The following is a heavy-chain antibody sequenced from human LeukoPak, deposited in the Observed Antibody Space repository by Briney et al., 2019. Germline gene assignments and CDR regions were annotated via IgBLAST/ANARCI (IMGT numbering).Heavy chain of an antibody. J-gene: IGHJ4*02. CDR3: ARSPDTYGEYDY. V-gene: IGHV1-2*06. Sequence: ASVKVSCKASGYTFTGYYMHWVRQAPGQGLEWKGRINPNSGGTNYAQKFQGRDTMTRDTSISTAYMELSRLRSDDTAVYYCARSPDTYGEYDYWGQGTLVTVSS. CDR2: INPNSGGT. D-gene: IGHD3-10*01. CDR1: GYTFTGYY.